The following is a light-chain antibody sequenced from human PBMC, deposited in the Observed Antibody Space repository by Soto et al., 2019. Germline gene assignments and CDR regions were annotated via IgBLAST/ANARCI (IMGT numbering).Light chain of an antibody. CDR3: QSYDSSLSYV. J-gene: IGLJ1*01. CDR1: SSNIGAGYD. V-gene: IGLV1-40*01. CDR2: GNS. Sequence: QSVLTQPPSVSGAPGQRVTISCTGSSSNIGAGYDVHWYQQLPGTAPKLLIYGNSNRPSGVPDRFSGSKSGTSASLAITGLQAEDEADYYCQSYDSSLSYVFGNGTKAPS.